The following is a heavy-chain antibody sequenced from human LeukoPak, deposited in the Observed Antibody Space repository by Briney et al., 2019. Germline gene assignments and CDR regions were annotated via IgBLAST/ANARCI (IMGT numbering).Heavy chain of an antibody. J-gene: IGHJ4*02. Sequence: GGSLRLSCAASGFTFSSYAMHWVRQAPGKGLEWVAVMSYDGSNKYYADSVKGRFTISRDNSKNTLYLQMNSLRAEDTAVYYCARASRGGPGDYWGQGTLVTVSS. V-gene: IGHV3-30-3*01. CDR3: ARASRGGPGDY. CDR1: GFTFSSYA. D-gene: IGHD2-15*01. CDR2: MSYDGSNK.